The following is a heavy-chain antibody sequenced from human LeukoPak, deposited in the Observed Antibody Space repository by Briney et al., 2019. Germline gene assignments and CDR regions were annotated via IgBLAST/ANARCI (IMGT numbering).Heavy chain of an antibody. CDR2: ISSSSSYI. CDR1: GCSFHHYS. J-gene: IGHJ4*02. V-gene: IGHV3-21*01. CDR3: ARDTAMVAVDY. Sequence: SLSLPRVPSGCSFHHYSIHWVRQAPATGVEGVSSISSSSSYIYYADSVKGRFTISRDNAKISLYVQMNSLRAEDTAVYYCARDTAMVAVDYWGGGTLVTVCS. D-gene: IGHD5-18*01.